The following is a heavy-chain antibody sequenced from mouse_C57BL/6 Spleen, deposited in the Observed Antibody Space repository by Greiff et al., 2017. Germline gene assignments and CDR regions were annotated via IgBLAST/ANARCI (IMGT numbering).Heavy chain of an antibody. CDR2: IWSGGST. CDR3: ATTVVGYFDV. J-gene: IGHJ1*03. D-gene: IGHD1-1*01. V-gene: IGHV2-2*01. Sequence: QVQLQQSGPGLVQPSQSLSITCTVSGFSLTSYGVHWVRQSPGKGLEWLGVIWSGGSTDYNAAFISRLSISKDNSKSQVFFKMNSLQADDTAIYYCATTVVGYFDVWGTGTTVTASS. CDR1: GFSLTSYG.